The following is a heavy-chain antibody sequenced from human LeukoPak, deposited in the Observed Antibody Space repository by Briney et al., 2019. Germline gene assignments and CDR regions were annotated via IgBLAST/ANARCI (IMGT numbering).Heavy chain of an antibody. CDR1: GYTFTSYG. CDR2: ISAYNGNT. J-gene: IGHJ6*02. D-gene: IGHD3-10*01. V-gene: IGHV1-18*01. CDR3: AREKEAGYGSGSYYNLGWWSGDYYYYYGMDV. Sequence: ASVKVSCKASGYTFTSYGISWVRQAPGQGLEWMGWISAYNGNTNYAQKLQCRVTMTTDTSTSTAYMELRSLRSDDTAVYYCAREKEAGYGSGSYYNLGWWSGDYYYYYGMDVWGQGTTVTVSS.